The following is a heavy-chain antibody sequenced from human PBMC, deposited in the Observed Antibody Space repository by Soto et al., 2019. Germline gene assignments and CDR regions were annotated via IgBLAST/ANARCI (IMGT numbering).Heavy chain of an antibody. CDR3: ARVRCGGHCYLRGAWYYYGMDV. D-gene: IGHD2-21*02. CDR2: IIPILGIA. J-gene: IGHJ6*02. CDR1: GGTFSSYT. Sequence: QVQLVQSGADVKKPGSSVKVSCKASGGTFSSYTISWVRQAPGQGLEWMGRIIPILGIANYAQKFQGRVTITADKSSSTAYMELSSLRSEDTAVYYCARVRCGGHCYLRGAWYYYGMDVWGQWTTVTVSS. V-gene: IGHV1-69*02.